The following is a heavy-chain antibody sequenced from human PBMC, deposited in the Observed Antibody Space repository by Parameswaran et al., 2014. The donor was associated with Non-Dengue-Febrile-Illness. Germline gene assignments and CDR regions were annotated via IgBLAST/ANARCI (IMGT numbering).Heavy chain of an antibody. Sequence: SETLSLTCAVYGGSFSGYYWSWIRQPPGKGLEWIGEINHSGSTNYNPSLKSRVTISVDTSKNQFSLKLTSVTAADTAVYYCARDRDFWSGYAYFDYWGQGTLVTVSS. CDR3: ARDRDFWSGYAYFDY. CDR2: INHSGST. J-gene: IGHJ4*02. V-gene: IGHV4-34*01. D-gene: IGHD3-3*01. CDR1: GGSFSGYY.